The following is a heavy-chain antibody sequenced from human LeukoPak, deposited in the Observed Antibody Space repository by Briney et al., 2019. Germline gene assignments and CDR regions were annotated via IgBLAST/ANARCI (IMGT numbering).Heavy chain of an antibody. V-gene: IGHV3-21*01. J-gene: IGHJ4*02. CDR1: GFTFSSYS. CDR2: ISSRSTYI. D-gene: IGHD5-18*01. Sequence: KPGRSLRLSCAASGFTFSSYSMNWVRQTPGKGLEWVSSISSRSTYIYYADSVKGRFTISRDNAKNSLYLQMNSLRAEDTAVYYCAREPTAMILWGQGTLVTVSS. CDR3: AREPTAMIL.